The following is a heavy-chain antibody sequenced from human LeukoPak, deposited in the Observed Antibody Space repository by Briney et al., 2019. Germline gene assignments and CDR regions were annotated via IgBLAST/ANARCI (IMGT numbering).Heavy chain of an antibody. CDR3: GRSRRINASLYYYMDV. CDR1: GFTFSSYA. CDR2: IRSTGDST. Sequence: GGSLRLSCAASGFTFSSYAITWVRQAPGKGLEWVSSIRSTGDSTFYADSVKGRFTISRDNSKNTVYLLMNSLRTEDTAVYYCGRSRRINASLYYYMDVWGKGTTVTVSS. V-gene: IGHV3-23*01. J-gene: IGHJ6*03. D-gene: IGHD2-15*01.